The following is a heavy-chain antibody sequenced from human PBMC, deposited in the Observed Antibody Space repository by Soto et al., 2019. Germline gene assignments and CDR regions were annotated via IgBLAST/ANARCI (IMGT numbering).Heavy chain of an antibody. D-gene: IGHD5-12*01. Sequence: GGSLRLSCAASGFTLSVYAMDWVRQAPGKGLVWVSRINSDGSHTSYADSVRGRFTISRDNAKSSLYLQMNSLRAEDTAVYYCARDSREYNAYDYNWGQGTLVTVSS. J-gene: IGHJ4*02. CDR1: GFTLSVYA. CDR2: INSDGSHT. CDR3: ARDSREYNAYDYN. V-gene: IGHV3-74*01.